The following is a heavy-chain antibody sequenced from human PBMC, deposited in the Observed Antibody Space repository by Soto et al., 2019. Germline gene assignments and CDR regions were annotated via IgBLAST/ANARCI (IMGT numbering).Heavy chain of an antibody. J-gene: IGHJ4*02. CDR2: ISSSSSYI. CDR3: ARVERAYCGGDCYDY. V-gene: IGHV3-21*01. CDR1: GFTFSSYS. D-gene: IGHD2-21*01. Sequence: EVQLVESGGGLVKPGGSLRLSCAASGFTFSSYSMNWVRQAPGKGLEWVSSISSSSSYIYYADSVKGRFTISRDNAKNSLYLQMNSLRAEGTAVYYCARVERAYCGGDCYDYWGQGTLVTVSS.